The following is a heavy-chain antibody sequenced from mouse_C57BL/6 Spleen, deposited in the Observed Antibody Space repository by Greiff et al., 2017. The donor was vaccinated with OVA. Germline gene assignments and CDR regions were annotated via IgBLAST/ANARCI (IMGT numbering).Heavy chain of an antibody. D-gene: IGHD2-13*01. J-gene: IGHJ4*01. CDR3: AKKKDGDNDAMDY. CDR2: IWSGGST. V-gene: IGHV2-5*01. Sequence: QVQLKQSGPGLVQPSQSLSITCTVSGFSLTSYGVHWVRQSPGKGLEWLGVIWSGGSTDYNAAFMSRLSITKDNSKSKVLFKMNSLQADDTAIYYCAKKKDGDNDAMDYWGQGTSVTVSS. CDR1: GFSLTSYG.